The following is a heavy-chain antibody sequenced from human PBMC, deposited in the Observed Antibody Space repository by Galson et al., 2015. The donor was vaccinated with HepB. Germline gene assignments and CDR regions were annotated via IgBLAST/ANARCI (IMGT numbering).Heavy chain of an antibody. CDR2: IFSNDEK. CDR3: ARTPYVGKGLFDF. Sequence: PALVKPTQPLTLTCTVPGFSLRNGRMGVSWIRQPPGKALEWLAHIFSNDEKSYRTSLKSRLTISKDNAKSQVVLTMTNMDAVDTATYYCARTPYVGKGLFDFWGQGTLVTVSS. J-gene: IGHJ4*02. V-gene: IGHV2-26*01. CDR1: GFSLRNGRMG. D-gene: IGHD4-23*01.